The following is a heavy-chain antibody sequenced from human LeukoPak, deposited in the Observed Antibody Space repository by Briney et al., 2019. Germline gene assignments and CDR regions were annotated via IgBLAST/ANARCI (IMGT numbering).Heavy chain of an antibody. CDR1: GGSIGSSSYY. D-gene: IGHD2-15*01. Sequence: SETLSLTCTVSGGSIGSSSYYWGWIRQPPGKGLEWIGSIYYSGSTYYNPSLKSRVTISVDTSKNQFSLKLSSVTAADTAVYYCARASPDAANDAFDIWGQGTMVTVSS. V-gene: IGHV4-39*07. J-gene: IGHJ3*02. CDR2: IYYSGST. CDR3: ARASPDAANDAFDI.